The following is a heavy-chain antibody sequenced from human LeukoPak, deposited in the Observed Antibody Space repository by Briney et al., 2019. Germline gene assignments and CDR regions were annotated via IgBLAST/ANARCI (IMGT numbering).Heavy chain of an antibody. V-gene: IGHV5-51*01. J-gene: IGHJ4*02. D-gene: IGHD1-26*01. CDR1: GYSFTSYW. Sequence: GESLKISCKGSGYSFTSYWIGWVRQMPWKGLEWMGIIYPGDSDTRYSPSFQGQVTISADKSISTAYLQWSSLKASDTAMYYCARAPTALYYTVDYWGQGTLVTVSS. CDR3: ARAPTALYYTVDY. CDR2: IYPGDSDT.